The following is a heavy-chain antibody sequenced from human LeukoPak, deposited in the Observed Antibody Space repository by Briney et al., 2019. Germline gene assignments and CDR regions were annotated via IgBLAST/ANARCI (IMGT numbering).Heavy chain of an antibody. CDR3: ARAGYCSGGSCYSSWFDP. Sequence: SETLSLTCTVSGGSISSYYWSWIRQPPGKGLEWIGYIYYSGGTNYNPSLKSRVTISVDTSKNQFSLKLSSVTAADTAVYYCARAGYCSGGSCYSSWFDPWGQGTLVTVSS. V-gene: IGHV4-59*01. CDR2: IYYSGGT. D-gene: IGHD2-15*01. CDR1: GGSISSYY. J-gene: IGHJ5*02.